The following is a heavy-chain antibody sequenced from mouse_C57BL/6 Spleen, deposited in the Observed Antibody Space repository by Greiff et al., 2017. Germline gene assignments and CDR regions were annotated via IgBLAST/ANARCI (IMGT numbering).Heavy chain of an antibody. J-gene: IGHJ1*03. D-gene: IGHD1-1*01. CDR3: ARGDYCGSSPYWYFDV. Sequence: QVHVKQPGAELVKPGASVKLSCKASGYTFTSYWMHWVKQRPGQGLEWIGMIHPNSGSTNYNEKFKSKATLTVDKSSSTAYMQLSSLTSEDSAVYYGARGDYCGSSPYWYFDVWGTGTTVTVSS. CDR1: GYTFTSYW. V-gene: IGHV1-64*01. CDR2: IHPNSGST.